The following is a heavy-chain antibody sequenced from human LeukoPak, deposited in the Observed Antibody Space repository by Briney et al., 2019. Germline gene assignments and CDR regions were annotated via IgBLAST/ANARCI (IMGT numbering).Heavy chain of an antibody. D-gene: IGHD3-10*01. Sequence: PGGSLRLSCAASGFTFSSYGMRWVRQAPGKGLEWVSSISTSGIYIYYADSVKGRFTISRDNAKNSLYLQMNSLRAEDTAVYYCATDLIHYYASGAKTWGQGTLVTVSS. CDR3: ATDLIHYYASGAKT. CDR2: ISTSGIYI. CDR1: GFTFSSYG. J-gene: IGHJ5*02. V-gene: IGHV3-21*01.